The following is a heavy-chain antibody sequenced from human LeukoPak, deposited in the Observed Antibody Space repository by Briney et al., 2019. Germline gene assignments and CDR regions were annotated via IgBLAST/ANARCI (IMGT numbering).Heavy chain of an antibody. D-gene: IGHD4-17*01. CDR3: ARQKGLRLTPGSAFDI. J-gene: IGHJ3*02. Sequence: GESLKISCKGSGYSFTSYWIGWVRQMPGKGLEWMGIIYPGDSDTRYSPSFQGQVTISADKSISTAYLQWSSLKASDATMYYCARQKGLRLTPGSAFDIWGQGTMVTVSS. CDR2: IYPGDSDT. V-gene: IGHV5-51*01. CDR1: GYSFTSYW.